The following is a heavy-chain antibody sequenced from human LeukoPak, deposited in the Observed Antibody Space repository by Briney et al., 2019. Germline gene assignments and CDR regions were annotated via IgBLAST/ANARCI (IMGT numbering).Heavy chain of an antibody. CDR2: ISPNSGGT. D-gene: IGHD5-24*01. J-gene: IGHJ4*02. V-gene: IGHV1-2*02. CDR3: ARGLPGTTITGSFDY. Sequence: ASVKVSCKASGYTFTGYYVHWVRQAPGQGLEWMGWISPNSGGTNYAQKFQGRVTVTRDTPISTAYMELSSLRPDDTAVYYCARGLPGTTITGSFDYWGQGTLVTVSS. CDR1: GYTFTGYY.